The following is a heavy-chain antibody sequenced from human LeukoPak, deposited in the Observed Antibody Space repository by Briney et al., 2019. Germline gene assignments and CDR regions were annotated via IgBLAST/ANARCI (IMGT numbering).Heavy chain of an antibody. Sequence: SVKVSCRASGGTFSSYAISWVRQAPGQGLEWMGGIIPIFGTANYAQKFQGRVTITADESTSTAYMELSSLRSEDTAVYYCAREALWFGETIPNYYFDYWGQGTLVTVSS. J-gene: IGHJ4*02. CDR1: GGTFSSYA. CDR3: AREALWFGETIPNYYFDY. CDR2: IIPIFGTA. V-gene: IGHV1-69*13. D-gene: IGHD3-10*01.